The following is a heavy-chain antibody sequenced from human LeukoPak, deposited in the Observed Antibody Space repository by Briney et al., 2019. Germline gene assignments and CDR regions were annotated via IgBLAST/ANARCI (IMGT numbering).Heavy chain of an antibody. CDR2: IKQDGSEK. V-gene: IGHV3-7*01. Sequence: PGGSLRLSCAASGYTFTYYGIHWVRQAPGKGLEWVANIKQDGSEKYYVDSVKGRFTISRDNAKNSLYLQMNSLRAEDTAVYYCARDPVVAAAGSFGYWGQGTLVTVSS. CDR3: ARDPVVAAAGSFGY. D-gene: IGHD6-13*01. CDR1: GYTFTYYG. J-gene: IGHJ4*02.